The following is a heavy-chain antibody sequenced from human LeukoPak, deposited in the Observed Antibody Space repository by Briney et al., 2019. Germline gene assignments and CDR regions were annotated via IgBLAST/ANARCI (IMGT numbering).Heavy chain of an antibody. CDR1: GFTFSSYA. CDR2: ISGSGGST. D-gene: IGHD6-19*01. V-gene: IGHV3-23*01. J-gene: IGHJ4*02. CDR3: AKGSGWYGGGDY. Sequence: GGSLRLSCAASGFTFSSYAMSWVRQAPGKGLEWVSAISGSGGSTYYADSVEGRFTISRDNSKNTLYLQMNSLRAEDTAVYYCAKGSGWYGGGDYWGQGTLVTVSS.